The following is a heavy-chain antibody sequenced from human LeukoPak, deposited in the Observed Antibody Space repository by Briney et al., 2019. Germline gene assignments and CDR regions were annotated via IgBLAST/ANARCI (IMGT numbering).Heavy chain of an antibody. D-gene: IGHD2-2*02. CDR2: INSDGSST. V-gene: IGHV3-74*01. Sequence: AGGSLRLSCAASGFTFNNYWMHWVRQVPGEGLVWVSHINSDGSSTSYADSVKGRFIVSRDNSKNTLYLQMNSLRAEDTAVYYCAREEYQLLYEGRNVAFDIWGQGTMVTVSS. J-gene: IGHJ3*02. CDR1: GFTFNNYW. CDR3: AREEYQLLYEGRNVAFDI.